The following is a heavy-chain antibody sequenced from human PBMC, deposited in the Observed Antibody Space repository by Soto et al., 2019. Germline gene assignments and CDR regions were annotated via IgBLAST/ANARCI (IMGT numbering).Heavy chain of an antibody. Sequence: SETLSLTCVVSSYSISSGFFWAWIRQPPGKGLEWVGSIYHTGDTHYNPSLRSQVSMSVDTSKNQSSLRLTSLTAADTAVYFCARDTNSLDLWGRGILVTVSS. CDR3: ARDTNSLDL. J-gene: IGHJ5*02. D-gene: IGHD2-8*01. V-gene: IGHV4-38-2*02. CDR1: SYSISSGFF. CDR2: IYHTGDT.